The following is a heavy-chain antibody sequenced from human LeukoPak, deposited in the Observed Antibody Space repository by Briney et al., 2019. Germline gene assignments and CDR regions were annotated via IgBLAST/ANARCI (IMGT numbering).Heavy chain of an antibody. CDR2: IYYSGST. CDR3: ARGSSSYGMDV. V-gene: IGHV4-59*01. J-gene: IGHJ6*02. D-gene: IGHD2-15*01. Sequence: KASGTLSLTCTVSGGSISSYYWSWIRQPPGKGLEWIGYIYYSGSTNYNPSLKSRVTISVDTSKNQFSLKLSSVTAADTAVYYCARGSSSYGMDVWGQGTTVTVSS. CDR1: GGSISSYY.